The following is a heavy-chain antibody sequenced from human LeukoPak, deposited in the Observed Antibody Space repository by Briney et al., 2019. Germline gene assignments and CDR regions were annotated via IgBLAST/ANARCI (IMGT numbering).Heavy chain of an antibody. D-gene: IGHD4-23*01. CDR3: AGDPPVTVAAVLNDY. CDR2: ISSGGSDR. V-gene: IGHV3-30*04. CDR1: GFTFSSYA. J-gene: IGHJ4*02. Sequence: GGSLRLSCAASGFTFSSYAMHWVRQAPGMGLEWVALISSGGSDRYYVDSVKGRFTVSRDNSKNTLYLQMNSLRTEDTAVYYCAGDPPVTVAAVLNDYWGQGTLVTVSS.